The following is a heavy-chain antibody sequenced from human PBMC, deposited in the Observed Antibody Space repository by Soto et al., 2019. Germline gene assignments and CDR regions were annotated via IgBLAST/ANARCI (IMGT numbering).Heavy chain of an antibody. J-gene: IGHJ4*02. V-gene: IGHV1-69*13. CDR3: ASIPNRDIVVVPGIY. CDR1: GGTFSSYA. CDR2: IIPIFGTA. Sequence: GASVKVSCKASGGTFSSYAISWVRQAPGQGLEWMGGIIPIFGTANYAQKFQGRVTITADESTSTAYMELSSLRSEDTAVYYCASIPNRDIVVVPGIYWGQGTLVTVSS. D-gene: IGHD2-2*01.